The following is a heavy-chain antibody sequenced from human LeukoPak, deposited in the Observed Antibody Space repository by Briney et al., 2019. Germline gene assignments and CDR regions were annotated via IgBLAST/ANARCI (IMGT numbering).Heavy chain of an antibody. CDR2: ISAYNGNT. CDR3: ARGRLSGPYYYYYMDV. V-gene: IGHV1-18*01. D-gene: IGHD3-10*01. CDR1: GYTFTSYG. Sequence: ASVTVSCTASGYTFTSYGISWVRQAPGQGLEWMGWISAYNGNTNYAQKLQGRVTMTTDTSTSTAYMELRSLRSDDTAVYYCARGRLSGPYYYYYMDVWGKGTTVTISS. J-gene: IGHJ6*03.